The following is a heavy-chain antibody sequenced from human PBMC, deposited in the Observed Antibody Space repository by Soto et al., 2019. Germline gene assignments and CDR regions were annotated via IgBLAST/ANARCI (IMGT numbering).Heavy chain of an antibody. J-gene: IGHJ4*02. V-gene: IGHV4-31*03. CDR2: IYYSGST. Sequence: SETLSLTCTVSGGSISSGGYYWSWIRQHPGKGLEWIGYIYYSGSTYYNPSLKSRVTISVDTSKNQFSLKLSSVTAADTAVYYCARGPGTMAKIDYWGQGTLVTVSS. CDR3: ARGPGTMAKIDY. D-gene: IGHD3-10*01. CDR1: GGSISSGGYY.